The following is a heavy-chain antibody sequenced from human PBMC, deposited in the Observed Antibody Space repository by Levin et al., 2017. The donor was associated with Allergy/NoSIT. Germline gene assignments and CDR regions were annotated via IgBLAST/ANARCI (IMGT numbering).Heavy chain of an antibody. V-gene: IGHV1-2*02. CDR2: INPNSGGT. J-gene: IGHJ5*02. Sequence: GESLKISCKASGYTFTGYYMHWVRQAPGQGLEWMGWINPNSGGTNYAQKFQGRVTMTRDTSISTAYMELSRLRSDDTAVYYCARADGVVAAAGTGWFDPWGQGTLVTVSS. CDR3: ARADGVVAAAGTGWFDP. D-gene: IGHD6-13*01. CDR1: GYTFTGYY.